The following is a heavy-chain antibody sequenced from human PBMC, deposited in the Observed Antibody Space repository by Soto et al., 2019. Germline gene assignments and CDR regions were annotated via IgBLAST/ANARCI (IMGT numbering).Heavy chain of an antibody. Sequence: QVQLMQSGAEVKKPGASVKVSCKASGYTFTGQYIHWVRQAPGQGLEWMGWINPNSGGTHYAQKFQGGVTMTRDTSISTAYLELRRLTSDDTSVYYCARDGGYSSSSGLLSYWGQGTLVTVSS. J-gene: IGHJ4*02. CDR3: ARDGGYSSSSGLLSY. D-gene: IGHD6-6*01. CDR1: GYTFTGQY. CDR2: INPNSGGT. V-gene: IGHV1-2*02.